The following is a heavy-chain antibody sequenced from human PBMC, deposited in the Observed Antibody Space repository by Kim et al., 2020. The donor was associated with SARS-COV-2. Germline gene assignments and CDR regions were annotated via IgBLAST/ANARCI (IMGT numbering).Heavy chain of an antibody. J-gene: IGHJ5*02. CDR3: ASAAGRVWFDP. V-gene: IGHV4-59*01. Sequence: NYNPPRRSRVTISVDTSKTQFSLKLSSVTAADTAVYYCASAAGRVWFDPWGQGTLVTVSS. D-gene: IGHD6-13*01.